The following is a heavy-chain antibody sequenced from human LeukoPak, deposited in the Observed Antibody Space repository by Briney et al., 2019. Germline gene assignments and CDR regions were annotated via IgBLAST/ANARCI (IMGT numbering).Heavy chain of an antibody. CDR1: GFTFSDYA. Sequence: GGSLRLSCSASGFTFSDYAVHWVRQAPGKGLDYVSAISSNGGSTYHADSVKGRFTISRDNSKNTVYLHLSSLRTEDTAVYYCVKDRGGFGDYWGQGTLVTVSS. D-gene: IGHD3-10*01. J-gene: IGHJ4*02. V-gene: IGHV3-64D*09. CDR3: VKDRGGFGDY. CDR2: ISSNGGST.